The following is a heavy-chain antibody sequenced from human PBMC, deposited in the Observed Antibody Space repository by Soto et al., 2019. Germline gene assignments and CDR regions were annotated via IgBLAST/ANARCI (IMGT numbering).Heavy chain of an antibody. Sequence: HGGTLRLSCAASGFTFSSYSMNWVRQAPGKWLEWVSSISSSSSYIYDADSVQGRFTVSRDNAKKSLYLQMNSLRAGDTAVYYCARGVLGPGDYYYGMDVWGQGTTVPVSS. CDR1: GFTFSSYS. CDR3: ARGVLGPGDYYYGMDV. V-gene: IGHV3-21*01. D-gene: IGHD7-27*01. J-gene: IGHJ6*02. CDR2: ISSSSSYI.